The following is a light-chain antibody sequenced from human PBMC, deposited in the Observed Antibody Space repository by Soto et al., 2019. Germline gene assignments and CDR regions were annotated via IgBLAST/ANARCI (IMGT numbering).Light chain of an antibody. CDR2: EVN. Sequence: QSALTQPPSASGSPGQSVTISCTGTSRDVGRYNRVSWYQHYPGKAPKLMIYEVNKRPSEVPDRFSGSKSGNTASLTVSGLQAEDEADYYCCSFTGTTIGVFGGGTKLTVL. V-gene: IGLV2-8*01. CDR3: CSFTGTTIGV. CDR1: SRDVGRYNR. J-gene: IGLJ2*01.